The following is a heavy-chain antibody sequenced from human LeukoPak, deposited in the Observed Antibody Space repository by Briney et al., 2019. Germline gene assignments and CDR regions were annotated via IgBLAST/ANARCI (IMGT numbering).Heavy chain of an antibody. CDR3: ARAMVRGVTLLAY. Sequence: ASVKVSYKASGYTFTNYDISWVRQAPGQGLEWMGWISTYNGNTNYAQNLQGRVTMTTDTSTSTAYMELRSLRSDDTAVYYCARAMVRGVTLLAYWGQGTLVTVSS. J-gene: IGHJ4*02. CDR1: GYTFTNYD. D-gene: IGHD3-10*01. CDR2: ISTYNGNT. V-gene: IGHV1-18*01.